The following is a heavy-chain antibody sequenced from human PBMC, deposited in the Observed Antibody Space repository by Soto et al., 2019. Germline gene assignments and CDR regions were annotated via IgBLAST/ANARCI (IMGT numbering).Heavy chain of an antibody. CDR2: IYYSGST. CDR3: ARKLAYCGGDCYYYYYGMDV. J-gene: IGHJ6*02. Sequence: PSETLSLTCTVSGGSISSYYWSWIRQPPGKGLEWIGYIYYSGSTNYNPSLKSRVTISVDTSKNQFSLKLSSVTAADTAVYYCARKLAYCGGDCYYYYYGMDVWGQGTTVTVSS. CDR1: GGSISSYY. D-gene: IGHD2-21*02. V-gene: IGHV4-59*01.